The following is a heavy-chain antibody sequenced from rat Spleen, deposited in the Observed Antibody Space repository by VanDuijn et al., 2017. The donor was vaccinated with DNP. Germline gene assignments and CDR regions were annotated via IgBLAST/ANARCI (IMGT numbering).Heavy chain of an antibody. V-gene: IGHV5-22*01. CDR3: AKGGTEGDY. CDR1: GFTFSDYY. J-gene: IGHJ2*01. Sequence: EVQLVESGGGLVQPGRSLKLSCAASGFTFSDYYMAWVRQAPMKGLEWVAYIRYDGGSAFYGDSVKGRFTISRNNAENTVYMQMNSLRSEDTATYYCAKGGTEGDYWGQGVMVTVSS. D-gene: IGHD1-11*01. CDR2: IRYDGGSA.